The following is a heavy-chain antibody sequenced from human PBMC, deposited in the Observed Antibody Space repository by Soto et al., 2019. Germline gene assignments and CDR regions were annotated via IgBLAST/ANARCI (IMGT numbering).Heavy chain of an antibody. CDR1: GFTFSTYG. D-gene: IGHD1-26*01. CDR3: ARGRYSKSLGLYIDV. Sequence: QVQLVESGGGVVQPGKALRLSCAASGFTFSTYGMHWVRQAPGKGLEWVAMIWQDGRNDYYGDSMKGRFSVSRDNSKNTLSLQMSGLRAEDTALYYCARGRYSKSLGLYIDVWGQGTLVTVSS. V-gene: IGHV3-33*01. CDR2: IWQDGRND. J-gene: IGHJ4*02.